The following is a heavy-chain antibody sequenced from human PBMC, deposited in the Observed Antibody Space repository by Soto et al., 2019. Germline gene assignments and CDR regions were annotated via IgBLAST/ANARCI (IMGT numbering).Heavy chain of an antibody. CDR1: GGSVNGYY. CDR3: ATRMTVFVLLFPPIDP. CDR2: INLTGCS. D-gene: IGHD2-21*01. Sequence: QDHLQQWGAGLLKPSETLSLPCAVYGGSVNGYYWKWIRQPPWKGLEWIGEINLTGCSHYNPSLKSLVSMSVGTANMQFTLRFSSVTAADSAVNYCATRMTVFVLLFPPIDPWGQATQVTASS. V-gene: IGHV4-34*02. J-gene: IGHJ5*02.